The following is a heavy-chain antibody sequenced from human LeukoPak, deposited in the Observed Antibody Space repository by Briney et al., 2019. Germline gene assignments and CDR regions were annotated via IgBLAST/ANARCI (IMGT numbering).Heavy chain of an antibody. Sequence: ASVKVSCKASGYTFANYALNWVRQAPGQGLEWMGWINTNTGNPTYAQGFTGRFVFSLDTSVSTAYLQISSLKAEDTAVYYCARDAIYSSGEGGNFDYWGQGTLVTVSP. CDR3: ARDAIYSSGEGGNFDY. J-gene: IGHJ4*02. CDR1: GYTFANYA. D-gene: IGHD6-19*01. CDR2: INTNTGNP. V-gene: IGHV7-4-1*02.